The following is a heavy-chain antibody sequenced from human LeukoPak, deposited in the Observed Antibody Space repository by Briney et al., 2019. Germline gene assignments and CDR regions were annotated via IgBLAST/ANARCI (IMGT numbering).Heavy chain of an antibody. CDR3: ARTRPATMVRGVIITGPSKDNWFDP. D-gene: IGHD3-10*01. J-gene: IGHJ5*02. V-gene: IGHV5-51*01. Sequence: GESLKTYCKASGYRFTSYWIGWVLQMPGKGLEWVGSIYLGDSDTRYSPSFQGQVTISADKSISTAYLQWSSLKASDTAMYYCARTRPATMVRGVIITGPSKDNWFDPWGQGTLVTVSS. CDR2: IYLGDSDT. CDR1: GYRFTSYW.